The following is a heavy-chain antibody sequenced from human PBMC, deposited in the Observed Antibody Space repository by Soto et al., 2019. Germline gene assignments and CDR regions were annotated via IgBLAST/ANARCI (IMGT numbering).Heavy chain of an antibody. CDR2: LTGSSSNT. V-gene: IGHV3-23*01. D-gene: IGHD3-9*01. CDR1: GFSFRNYA. J-gene: IGHJ4*02. Sequence: GGSLRLSCAASGFSFRNYAMSWVRQAPGKGLEWISTLTGSSSNTYYADSVKGRLAISRDNSRNTLYLQMHSLTAEDTAVYYCANGRATYGLLTHDYWGQGTLVTVSS. CDR3: ANGRATYGLLTHDY.